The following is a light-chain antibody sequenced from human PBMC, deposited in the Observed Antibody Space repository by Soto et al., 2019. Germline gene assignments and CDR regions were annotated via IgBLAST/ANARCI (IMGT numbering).Light chain of an antibody. CDR1: QSISSNY. CDR2: GAS. J-gene: IGKJ3*01. Sequence: EIVLTQSPGTLSLSPGERATLSCRASQSISSNYLAWYQQKPGQAPRLLIYGASFRATGIPDRFSGSGSGTDFTLTISRLEPEDFGVYYCQQYGRSPPGLTFGPGTKVDIK. CDR3: QQYGRSPPGLT. V-gene: IGKV3-20*01.